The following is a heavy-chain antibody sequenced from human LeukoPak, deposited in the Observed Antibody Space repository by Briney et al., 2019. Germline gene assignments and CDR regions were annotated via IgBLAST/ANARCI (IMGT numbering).Heavy chain of an antibody. J-gene: IGHJ4*02. D-gene: IGHD4-23*01. CDR1: GYTFTGYY. V-gene: IGHV1-2*06. Sequence: GASVKVSCKASGYTFTGYYIHWLRQAPGQGLEWVGRINPDSGDTRFTQRFPGRVTMTRDTSMNTVYMELNSPTLDGSAVYFCARDLAPYGGYSIPAYWGQGTLVTVSS. CDR3: ARDLAPYGGYSIPAY. CDR2: INPDSGDT.